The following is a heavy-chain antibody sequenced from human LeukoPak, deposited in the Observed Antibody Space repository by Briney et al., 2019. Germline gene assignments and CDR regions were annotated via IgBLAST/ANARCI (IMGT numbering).Heavy chain of an antibody. J-gene: IGHJ3*02. Sequence: GGSLRLSCAASGFTFSSYVMHWVRQAPGKGLEWVAVVSYDGSNKYYADSVNGRFTISRDNSKSTLYLQMNSLRTEDTAVYYCARDSPLSFDIWGQGTMVTVSS. CDR1: GFTFSSYV. V-gene: IGHV3-30*03. CDR2: VSYDGSNK. CDR3: ARDSPLSFDI.